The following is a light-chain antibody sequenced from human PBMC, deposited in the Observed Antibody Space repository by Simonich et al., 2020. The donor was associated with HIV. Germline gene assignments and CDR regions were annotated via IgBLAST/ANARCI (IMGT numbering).Light chain of an antibody. J-gene: IGLJ2*01. Sequence: QSALTQPASVSGSPGQSITISCTGTRSYIGSYNLVSWYLQHPGKAPKRIIYEVIKRPSGVSNRFSCSKSGNTASVTISGLQAEDEADYFCCSYAPTTTYVIFGGGTRLTVL. CDR2: EVI. CDR1: RSYIGSYNL. V-gene: IGLV2-23*02. CDR3: CSYAPTTTYVI.